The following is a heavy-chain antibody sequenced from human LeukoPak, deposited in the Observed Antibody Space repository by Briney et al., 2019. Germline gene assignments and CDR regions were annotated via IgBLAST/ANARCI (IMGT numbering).Heavy chain of an antibody. Sequence: GASVKVSCKASGYTFTGYYMHWVRQAPGQGLEWMGWINPNSGGTNYAQKFQGRVTMTRDTSISTAYMELSRLRSDDTAMYYCARGPHCSGGSCYSDYWGQGTLVTVSS. D-gene: IGHD2-15*01. V-gene: IGHV1-2*02. CDR2: INPNSGGT. CDR1: GYTFTGYY. CDR3: ARGPHCSGGSCYSDY. J-gene: IGHJ4*02.